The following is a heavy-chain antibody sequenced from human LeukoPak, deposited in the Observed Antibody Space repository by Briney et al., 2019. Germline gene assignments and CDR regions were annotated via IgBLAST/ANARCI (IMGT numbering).Heavy chain of an antibody. Sequence: SETLSLTCAVSGGSISSAGYSWSWIRQPPGKRLEWIGYIYYSGSTFYNPSLKSRVTISVDTSKNQFSLKLSSVTAADTAVYYCAVPTVTQAVYYYWGQGTLVTVSS. CDR3: AVPTVTQAVYYY. CDR1: GGSISSAGYS. V-gene: IGHV4-30-4*07. D-gene: IGHD4-17*01. CDR2: IYYSGST. J-gene: IGHJ4*02.